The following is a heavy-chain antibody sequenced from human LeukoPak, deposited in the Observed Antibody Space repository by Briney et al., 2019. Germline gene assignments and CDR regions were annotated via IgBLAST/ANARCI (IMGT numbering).Heavy chain of an antibody. Sequence: SVIVSCKASGGTFSSYAISWVRQAPGQGLEWMGGIIPIFGTANYAQKFQGRVTITADESTSTAYMELSSLRSEDTAVYYCAREAITESGYKGYFQHWGQGTLVTVSS. V-gene: IGHV1-69*01. CDR1: GGTFSSYA. D-gene: IGHD1-14*01. J-gene: IGHJ1*01. CDR3: AREAITESGYKGYFQH. CDR2: IIPIFGTA.